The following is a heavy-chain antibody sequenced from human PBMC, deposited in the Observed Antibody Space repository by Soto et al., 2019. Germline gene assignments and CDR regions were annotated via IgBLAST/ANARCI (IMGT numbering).Heavy chain of an antibody. J-gene: IGHJ1*01. V-gene: IGHV1-69*12. CDR3: ARIQQLLLRRGYVQQ. D-gene: IGHD6-13*01. CDR2: IIPIFGTA. CDR1: GGTFTSYA. Sequence: QVQLVQSGAEVKKPGSSVKVSCKASGGTFTSYAISWVRQAPGQGLEWMGGIIPIFGTANYAQKFQGRVTINADESMSTAYMELSRLRSYDTAVSDCARIQQLLLRRGYVQQWGTGTLVTVSS.